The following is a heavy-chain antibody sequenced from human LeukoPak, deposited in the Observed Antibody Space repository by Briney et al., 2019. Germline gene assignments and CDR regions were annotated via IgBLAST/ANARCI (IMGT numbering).Heavy chain of an antibody. CDR3: ARSGQHLFDF. V-gene: IGHV3-48*03. CDR2: ISSSGGTI. Sequence: GGSLRLSCAASGFTFSSSEMNWVRQAQGKGLEWVSYISSSGGTISYADSVKGRFTISRDNAKNSPYLQMNSLRAEDTAIYYCARSGQHLFDFWGQGALVTVSS. J-gene: IGHJ4*02. CDR1: GFTFSSSE. D-gene: IGHD6-13*01.